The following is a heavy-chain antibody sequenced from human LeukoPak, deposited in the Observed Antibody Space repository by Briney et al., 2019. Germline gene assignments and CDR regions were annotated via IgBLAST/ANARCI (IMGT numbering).Heavy chain of an antibody. CDR2: IHYSGNT. CDR1: GGSINSYY. J-gene: IGHJ5*02. Sequence: SETLSLTCTVSGGSINSYYWSWIRQPPGKGLEWIGNIHYSGNTNYNPSLKSRVTISVDTSKNQFSLKLSSVTAADTAVYYCARDVSHTWYYYGSGSKNWFDPWGQGTLVTVSS. D-gene: IGHD3-10*01. CDR3: ARDVSHTWYYYGSGSKNWFDP. V-gene: IGHV4-59*12.